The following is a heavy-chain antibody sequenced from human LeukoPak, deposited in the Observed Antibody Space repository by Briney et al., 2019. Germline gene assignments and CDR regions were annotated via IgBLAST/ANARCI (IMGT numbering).Heavy chain of an antibody. CDR1: GFTFSSYS. V-gene: IGHV3-48*01. CDR2: ISSSSSTI. Sequence: GASLRLSCAASGFTFSSYSMNWVRQAPGKGLEWVSYISSSSSTIYYADSVKGRFTISRDNAKNSLYLQMNSLRAEDTAVYYCARDPVYYDSSGFDYWGQGTLVTVSS. J-gene: IGHJ4*02. CDR3: ARDPVYYDSSGFDY. D-gene: IGHD3-22*01.